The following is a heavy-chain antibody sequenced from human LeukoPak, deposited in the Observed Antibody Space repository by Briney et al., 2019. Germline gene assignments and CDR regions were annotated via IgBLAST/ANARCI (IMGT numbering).Heavy chain of an antibody. V-gene: IGHV4-34*01. CDR2: INHSGST. J-gene: IGHJ4*02. Sequence: SETLSLTCAVYGGSFSGYYWSWIRQPPGKGLEWIWEINHSGSTNYNPSLKSRVTISVDTSKNQFSLKLSSVTAADTAVYYCARGRSHCTNGVCYTGYFDYWGQGTLVTVSS. D-gene: IGHD2-8*01. CDR3: ARGRSHCTNGVCYTGYFDY. CDR1: GGSFSGYY.